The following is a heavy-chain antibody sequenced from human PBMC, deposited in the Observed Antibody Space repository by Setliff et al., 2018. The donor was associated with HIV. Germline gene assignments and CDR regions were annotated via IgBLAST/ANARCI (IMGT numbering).Heavy chain of an antibody. Sequence: SETLSLTCTVSGGSISSSTAYWGWIRQPPGKGLEWIGSIYLSGNTYYNPSLKSRVTISLDTSKNQFSLRLNSVTAADTAVYYCARQEDNFWSGYPNWFDPWGQGTRVTVSS. CDR3: ARQEDNFWSGYPNWFDP. D-gene: IGHD3-3*01. V-gene: IGHV4-39*07. CDR2: IYLSGNT. J-gene: IGHJ5*02. CDR1: GGSISSSTAY.